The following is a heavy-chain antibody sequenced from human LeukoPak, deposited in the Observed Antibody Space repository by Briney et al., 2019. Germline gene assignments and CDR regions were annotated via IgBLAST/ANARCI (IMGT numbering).Heavy chain of an antibody. Sequence: SETLSLTCTVSGGSISSYYWSWIRQPPGKGPEWIGYIYYSGSTNYNPSLKSRVTISVDTSKNQFSLKLSSVTAADTAVYYCARQKERYYDSSGYFDYWGQGTLVTVSS. CDR2: IYYSGST. D-gene: IGHD3-22*01. CDR3: ARQKERYYDSSGYFDY. J-gene: IGHJ4*02. V-gene: IGHV4-59*08. CDR1: GGSISSYY.